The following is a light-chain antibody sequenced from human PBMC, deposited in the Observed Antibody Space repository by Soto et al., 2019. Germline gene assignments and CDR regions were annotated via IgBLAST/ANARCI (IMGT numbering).Light chain of an antibody. Sequence: DIVMTQSPAALSVSPGERATLSFRASQGVSSNVAWYQHIPGQAPRLLIYGASTRATGISARFSGSGSGTEFILTISSVESEDFAIYYCQQHNDWPTFGQGTRLEIK. CDR2: GAS. CDR1: QGVSSN. J-gene: IGKJ5*01. CDR3: QQHNDWPT. V-gene: IGKV3-15*01.